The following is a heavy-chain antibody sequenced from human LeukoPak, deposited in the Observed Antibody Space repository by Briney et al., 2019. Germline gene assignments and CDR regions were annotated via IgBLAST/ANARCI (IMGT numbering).Heavy chain of an antibody. J-gene: IGHJ4*02. D-gene: IGHD6-19*01. CDR1: GFTFSNAW. CDR3: AKDLGYGSGWFDY. CDR2: IRSNSDGGTI. V-gene: IGHV3-15*07. Sequence: KPGGSLRLSCATSGFTFSNAWMNWVRQAPGKGLEWVGRIRSNSDGGTIDYAAPVKGRFTLSRDDSKTTLYLQMNSLQTEDTAVYYCAKDLGYGSGWFDYWGQGTLVTVSS.